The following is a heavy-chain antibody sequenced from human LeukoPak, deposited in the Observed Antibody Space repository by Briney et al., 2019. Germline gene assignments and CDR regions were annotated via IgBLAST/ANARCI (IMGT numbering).Heavy chain of an antibody. V-gene: IGHV3-9*03. CDR2: ISWNSGSI. CDR3: AKDSGNYGTFEY. J-gene: IGHJ4*02. CDR1: GFTFDDYA. Sequence: GRSLRLSCAASGFTFDDYAMHWVRQAPGKGLEWVSGISWNSGSIGYADSVKGRFTISRDNAKNSLYLQMNSLRAEDMALYYCAKDSGNYGTFEYWGQGTLVTVSS. D-gene: IGHD4-11*01.